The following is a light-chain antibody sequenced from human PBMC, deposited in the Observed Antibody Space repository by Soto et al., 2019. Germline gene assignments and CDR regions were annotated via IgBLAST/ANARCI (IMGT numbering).Light chain of an antibody. CDR3: ETWNSDIRL. CDR1: SGHSTYI. Sequence: QAVVTQSSSASASLGSSVKLTCSLSSGHSTYIIAWHQQQPGKAPRYLMKLEGSGDYNKGAGIPDRFSGSSSGADRYLTISNLRFEDEADYYCETWNSDIRLFGGGTKLTVL. CDR2: LEGSGDY. J-gene: IGLJ2*01. V-gene: IGLV4-60*02.